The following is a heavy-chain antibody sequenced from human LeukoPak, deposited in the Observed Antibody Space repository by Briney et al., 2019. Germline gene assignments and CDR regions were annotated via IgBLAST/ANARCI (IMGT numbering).Heavy chain of an antibody. D-gene: IGHD4-17*01. CDR3: ARVGGYGDPGY. CDR1: GFTFSNYV. CDR2: IDTRVTNT. Sequence: GGSLRLSCAASGFTFSNYVMSWVRQAPGKGLEWVSAIDTRVTNTHYADSVKGRLTISRDNSKNTLYLQMNSLRAEDTAVYYCARVGGYGDPGYWGQGTLVTVSS. J-gene: IGHJ4*02. V-gene: IGHV3-23*05.